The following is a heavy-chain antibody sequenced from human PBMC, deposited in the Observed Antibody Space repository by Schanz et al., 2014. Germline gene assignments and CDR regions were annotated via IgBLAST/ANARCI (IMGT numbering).Heavy chain of an antibody. D-gene: IGHD3-22*01. CDR1: GGTFSSFG. CDR2: IIPILGME. Sequence: QVQLVQSGAEVKKPGSSVKVSCKASGGTFSSFGINWVRQAPGQGLEWMGRIIPILGMENYAQKFQGRVTITADISTSTAYMDLSSLRSDDTAVYYCARDIQYHYDTSGPVGAFDIWGQGTVVTVSS. V-gene: IGHV1-69*04. CDR3: ARDIQYHYDTSGPVGAFDI. J-gene: IGHJ3*02.